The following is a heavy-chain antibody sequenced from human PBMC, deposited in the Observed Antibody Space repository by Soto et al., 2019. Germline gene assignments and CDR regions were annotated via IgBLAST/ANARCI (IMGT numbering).Heavy chain of an antibody. Sequence: GGSLRLSCAASGFTFSTYVMSWVRQAPGKGLEWVSTIIGSGTSTYYADSVKGRFTISRDNSRNTLYLQLNSLRAEGTAVYYCAKPDSWGQGALVTVSS. J-gene: IGHJ4*02. CDR1: GFTFSTYV. CDR2: IIGSGTST. V-gene: IGHV3-23*01. CDR3: AKPDS.